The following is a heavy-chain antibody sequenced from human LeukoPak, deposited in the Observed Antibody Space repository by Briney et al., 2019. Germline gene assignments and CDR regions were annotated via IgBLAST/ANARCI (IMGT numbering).Heavy chain of an antibody. CDR2: IIPIIGTA. J-gene: IGHJ1*01. CDR3: ARDEGPRYSSSWYVYFQH. D-gene: IGHD6-13*01. CDR1: GGTFSSYA. V-gene: IGHV1-69*13. Sequence: ASVKVSCKASGGTFSSYAISWVRQAPGQGLEWMGGIIPIIGTANYAQKFQGRVTITADESTSTAYMELSSLRSEDTAVYYCARDEGPRYSSSWYVYFQHWGQGTLVTVCS.